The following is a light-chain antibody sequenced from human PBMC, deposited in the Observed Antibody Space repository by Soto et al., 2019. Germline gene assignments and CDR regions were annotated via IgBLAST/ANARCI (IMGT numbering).Light chain of an antibody. V-gene: IGKV1-8*01. CDR1: QGISSY. CDR3: QQYSSYPFT. Sequence: AIRMTQSPSSFSASTGDRVTITCRASQGISSYLAWYQQKPGKAPKLLIYAASTLQSGVPSRFSGSGSGTDFTLSISSLQSEDFATYYCQQYSSYPFTFGPGTRLEI. J-gene: IGKJ5*01. CDR2: AAS.